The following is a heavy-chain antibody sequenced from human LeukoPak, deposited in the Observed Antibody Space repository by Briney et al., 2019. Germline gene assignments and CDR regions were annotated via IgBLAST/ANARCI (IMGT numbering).Heavy chain of an antibody. V-gene: IGHV3-30*04. CDR3: ARGEYTATPPGYYFDY. CDR1: GFTFSSYA. J-gene: IGHJ4*02. D-gene: IGHD2-15*01. Sequence: AGGSLRLSCAASGFTFSSYAMHWVRQAPGKGLEWVAVISYDGSNKYYADSVKGRFTISRDNSKNTLYLQMNSLRAEGTAVYYCARGEYTATPPGYYFDYWGQGTLVTVSS. CDR2: ISYDGSNK.